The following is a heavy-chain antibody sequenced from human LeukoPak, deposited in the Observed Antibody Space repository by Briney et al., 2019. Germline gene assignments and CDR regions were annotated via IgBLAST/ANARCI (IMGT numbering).Heavy chain of an antibody. V-gene: IGHV3-53*01. D-gene: IGHD6-25*01. CDR3: ARESSGYYFDY. J-gene: IGHJ4*02. CDR2: IYSGGST. CDR1: GFTVSSNY. Sequence: GGSLRLSCAASGFTVSSNYMSWVRQAPGKGLEWVSVIYSGGSTYYADSVKGRFTISRDNSKNTLYLQMNSLRAEDTAVYYCARESSGYYFDYWGQGTLVTVSS.